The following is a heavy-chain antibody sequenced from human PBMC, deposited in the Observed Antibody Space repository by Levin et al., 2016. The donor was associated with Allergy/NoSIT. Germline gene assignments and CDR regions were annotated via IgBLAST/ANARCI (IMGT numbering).Heavy chain of an antibody. Sequence: GSLRLSCAVSGGSFIEYYWTWIRQPPGKGLEWIGEVKQSGYSKYNPSLKSRVTMSLDTSNKRVSLTLSSVIAADTAQYYCARGRRRDYYGSGSYSDYYGMDVWGQGTSVTVSS. J-gene: IGHJ6*02. CDR2: VKQSGYS. CDR1: GGSFIEYY. CDR3: ARGRRRDYYGSGSYSDYYGMDV. V-gene: IGHV4-34*01. D-gene: IGHD3-10*01.